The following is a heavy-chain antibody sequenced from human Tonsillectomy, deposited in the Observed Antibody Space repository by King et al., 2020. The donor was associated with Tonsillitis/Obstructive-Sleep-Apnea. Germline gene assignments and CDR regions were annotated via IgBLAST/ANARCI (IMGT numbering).Heavy chain of an antibody. V-gene: IGHV3-9*01. CDR1: GFTFDDYA. CDR3: AKDIAPLETVMPAAGGVY. D-gene: IGHD2-2*01. J-gene: IGHJ4*02. CDR2: ISWNSGSI. Sequence: VQLVESGGGLVQPGRSLRLSCAASGFTFDDYAMHWVRQAPGKGLEWVSGISWNSGSIGYADSVKGRFTISRDNAKNSLYLQMNSLRAEDTALYYCAKDIAPLETVMPAAGGVYWGQGTLVTVSS.